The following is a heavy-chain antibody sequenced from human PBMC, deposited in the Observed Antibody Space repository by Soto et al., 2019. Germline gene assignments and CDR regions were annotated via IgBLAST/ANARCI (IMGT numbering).Heavy chain of an antibody. D-gene: IGHD3-10*01. Sequence: QVQLVESGGGVVQPGRSLRLSCAASGFSMTTHPMHWVRQAPGKGLEWVAVISFDGNTKFYADSVKGRFTISSDVSVNSLFLQMNSLRAEDTAIYSRAREVFLCDSGTYLGATDYWGQGTLVTVSS. V-gene: IGHV3-30-3*01. CDR3: AREVFLCDSGTYLGATDY. J-gene: IGHJ4*02. CDR1: GFSMTTHP. CDR2: ISFDGNTK.